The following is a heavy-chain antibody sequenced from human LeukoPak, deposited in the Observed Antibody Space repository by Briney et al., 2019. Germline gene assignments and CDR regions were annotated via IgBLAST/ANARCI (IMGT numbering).Heavy chain of an antibody. Sequence: PGGSLRLSCAASGFTFSDYYMSWIRQAPGKGLEWVSYISSSGSTIYYADSVKGRFTISRDKAKNSLYLQMNSLRAEDTAVYYCARAYYDSSGPSLYYYYYMDVWGKGTTVTVSS. CDR1: GFTFSDYY. CDR3: ARAYYDSSGPSLYYYYYMDV. J-gene: IGHJ6*03. V-gene: IGHV3-11*04. CDR2: ISSSGSTI. D-gene: IGHD3-22*01.